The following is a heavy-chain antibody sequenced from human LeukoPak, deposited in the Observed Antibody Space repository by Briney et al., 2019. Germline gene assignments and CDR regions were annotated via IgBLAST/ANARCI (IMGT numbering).Heavy chain of an antibody. J-gene: IGHJ6*02. CDR3: ARGEMDIVVVPAGIAAAGTYTLPYYYYYYGMDV. Sequence: GGSLRLSCAASGFTVSSNYMSWVRQAPGKGLEWVSVIYSGGSTYYADFVKGRFTISRDNSKNTLYLQMNSLRAEDTAVYYCARGEMDIVVVPAGIAAAGTYTLPYYYYYYGMDVWGQGTTVTVSS. CDR1: GFTVSSNY. D-gene: IGHD2-2*02. CDR2: IYSGGST. V-gene: IGHV3-66*02.